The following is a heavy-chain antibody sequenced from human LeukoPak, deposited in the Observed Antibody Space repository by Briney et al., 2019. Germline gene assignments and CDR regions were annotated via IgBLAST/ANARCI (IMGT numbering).Heavy chain of an antibody. J-gene: IGHJ5*02. V-gene: IGHV3-23*01. D-gene: IGHD3-22*01. CDR3: AKTPYYYDSSGQTNWFDP. CDR1: GFTFSSYA. CDR2: ISGSGGST. Sequence: GGSLRLSCAASGFTFSSYAMSWVRQAPGKGLEWVSAISGSGGSTYYADSVKGRFTISRDNSKNTLYLQMNSLRAEDTAVYYCAKTPYYYDSSGQTNWFDPWGQGTLATVSS.